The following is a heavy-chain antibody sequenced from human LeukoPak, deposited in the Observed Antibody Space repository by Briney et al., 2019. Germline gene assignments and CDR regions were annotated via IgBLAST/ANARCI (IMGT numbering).Heavy chain of an antibody. D-gene: IGHD6-13*01. CDR1: GYSFTSYW. Sequence: RGESLKISCKGSGYSFTSYWIGWVRQMPGKGLEWMGIIYPGDSDTRYSPSFQGQVTISADKSISTAYLQWSSLKASDTAMYYCARQLKDGASEDGSWYLLDYYYYYGMDVWGQGTTVTVSS. J-gene: IGHJ6*02. V-gene: IGHV5-51*01. CDR2: IYPGDSDT. CDR3: ARQLKDGASEDGSWYLLDYYYYYGMDV.